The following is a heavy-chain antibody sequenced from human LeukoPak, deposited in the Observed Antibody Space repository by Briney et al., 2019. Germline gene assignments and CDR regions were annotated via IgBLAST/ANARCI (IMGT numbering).Heavy chain of an antibody. CDR1: GGSFSGYY. CDR3: ARDVRPLRAFDI. J-gene: IGHJ3*02. CDR2: INHSGST. Sequence: ASETLSLTCAVYGGSFSGYYWSWIRQPPGKGLEWIGEINHSGSTNYNPSLKSRVTISVDTSKNQFSLKLSSVTAADTAVYYCARDVRPLRAFDIWGQGTMVTVSS. V-gene: IGHV4-34*01.